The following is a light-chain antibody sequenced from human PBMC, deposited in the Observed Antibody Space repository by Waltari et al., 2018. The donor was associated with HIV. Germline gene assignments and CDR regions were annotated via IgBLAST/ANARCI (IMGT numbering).Light chain of an antibody. CDR2: GAS. CDR1: QSVSTN. Sequence: EIVLTQSPATLSVYPGERATLSCRASQSVSTNLAWFQQQPGQAPRLLICGASTRATGIPARLSGSGSGTEFTLTISGLQSKYFAVYYCQQYNNWPIIFGQGTRLEIK. CDR3: QQYNNWPII. J-gene: IGKJ5*01. V-gene: IGKV3-15*01.